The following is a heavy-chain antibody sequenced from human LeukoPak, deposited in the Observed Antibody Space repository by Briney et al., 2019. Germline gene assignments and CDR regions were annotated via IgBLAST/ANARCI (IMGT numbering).Heavy chain of an antibody. CDR3: ARDRGLEGGGYYYDSSGYYDY. CDR2: IKQDGSEK. D-gene: IGHD3-22*01. J-gene: IGHJ4*02. CDR1: GFTFSSYW. V-gene: IGHV3-7*01. Sequence: GGSLRLSCAASGFTFSSYWMSWVRQAPGKGLEWVANIKQDGSEKYYVDSVKGRFTISRDNAKNSLYLQMNSLRAEDTAVYYCARDRGLEGGGYYYDSSGYYDYWGQGTLVTVSS.